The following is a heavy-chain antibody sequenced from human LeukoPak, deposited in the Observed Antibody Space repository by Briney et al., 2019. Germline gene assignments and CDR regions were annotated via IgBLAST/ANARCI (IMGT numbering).Heavy chain of an antibody. V-gene: IGHV4-59*01. CDR2: IYYSGGT. CDR3: ARGGSSSWYASSWFDP. Sequence: SETLSLTCTVSGGSISSYYWSWIRQPPGKGLEWIGYIYYSGGTNYNPSLKSRVTISVDTSKNQFSLKLSSVTAVDTAVYYCARGGSSSWYASSWFDPWGQGTLVTVSS. CDR1: GGSISSYY. J-gene: IGHJ5*02. D-gene: IGHD6-13*01.